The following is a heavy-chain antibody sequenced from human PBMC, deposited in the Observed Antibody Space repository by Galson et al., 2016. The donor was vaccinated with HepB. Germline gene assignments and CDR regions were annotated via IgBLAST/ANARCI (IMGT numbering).Heavy chain of an antibody. Sequence: SLRLSCAASGFTFSTYNMNWVRQTPGKGLEWVSSISGSGSYLYYADSVKGRFTISRDSANNSLYLHLSSLRAEDTAVYYCSRDLRNVEGPDLTYYYGMDVWGQGTTVTVSS. V-gene: IGHV3-21*01. J-gene: IGHJ6*02. CDR3: SRDLRNVEGPDLTYYYGMDV. CDR2: ISGSGSYL. D-gene: IGHD1-1*01. CDR1: GFTFSTYN.